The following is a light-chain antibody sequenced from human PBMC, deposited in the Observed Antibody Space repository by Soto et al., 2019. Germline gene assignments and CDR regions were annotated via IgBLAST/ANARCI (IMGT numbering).Light chain of an antibody. Sequence: GLTQPASVSGSPGQSITISCTGTSSDVGGYNYVSWYQQHPGKAPKLMIYDVSNRPSGVSNRFSGSKSGDTASLTISGLQAEDEADYYCSSYSSISAYVFGIGTKVTVL. J-gene: IGLJ1*01. CDR2: DVS. V-gene: IGLV2-14*01. CDR1: SSDVGGYNY. CDR3: SSYSSISAYV.